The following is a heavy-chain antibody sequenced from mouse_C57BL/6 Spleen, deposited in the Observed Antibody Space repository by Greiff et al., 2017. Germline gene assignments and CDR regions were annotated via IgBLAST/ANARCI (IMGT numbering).Heavy chain of an antibody. Sequence: EVQLVESVAELVRPGASVKLSCTASGFNIKNTYMHWVKQRPEQGLEWIGRIDPANGNTKYAPKFQGKATITADTSSNTAYLQLSSLTSEDTAIYYYARSDRDGYPFDYWGQGTTLTVSS. CDR3: ARSDRDGYPFDY. D-gene: IGHD2-3*01. J-gene: IGHJ2*01. V-gene: IGHV14-3*01. CDR2: IDPANGNT. CDR1: GFNIKNTY.